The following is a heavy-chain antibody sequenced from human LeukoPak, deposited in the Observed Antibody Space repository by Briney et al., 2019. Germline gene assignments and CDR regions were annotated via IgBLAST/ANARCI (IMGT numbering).Heavy chain of an antibody. CDR2: IYSGGNT. CDR3: ARRAGEYSHPYDY. Sequence: GGSLRLSCTVSGFTVSINSMSWVRQAPGKGLEWVSFIYSGGNTHYSDSVKGRFTISRDNSKNTPYPQMNSLRAEDTAVYYCARRAGEYSHPYDYWGQGTLVTVSS. D-gene: IGHD4-17*01. CDR1: GFTVSINS. V-gene: IGHV3-53*01. J-gene: IGHJ4*02.